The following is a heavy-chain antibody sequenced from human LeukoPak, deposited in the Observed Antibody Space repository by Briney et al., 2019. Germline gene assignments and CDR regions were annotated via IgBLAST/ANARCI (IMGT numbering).Heavy chain of an antibody. D-gene: IGHD6-19*01. V-gene: IGHV3-30*03. CDR3: ARDRPDRIAVAARRLDY. CDR1: GFTFSSYS. CDR2: ISYDGSNK. Sequence: GGSLRLSCAASGFTFSSYSMNWVRQAPGKGLEWVAVISYDGSNKYYADSVKGRFTISRDNSKNTLYLQMNSLRAEDTAVYYCARDRPDRIAVAARRLDYWGQGTLVTVSS. J-gene: IGHJ4*02.